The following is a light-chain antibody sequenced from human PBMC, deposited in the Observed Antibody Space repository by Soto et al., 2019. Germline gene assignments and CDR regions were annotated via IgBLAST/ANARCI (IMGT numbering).Light chain of an antibody. Sequence: MTQSPSTLSLSPWERATGSCRSSQSVGSNLAWYQQKPGQAPRLLIYDTSTRATGIPVRFSGSGFGTEFTLTISSLQSEDSAVYYCQQYNNWPPITFGQGTRLEIK. CDR1: QSVGSN. V-gene: IGKV3D-15*01. CDR2: DTS. CDR3: QQYNNWPPIT. J-gene: IGKJ5*01.